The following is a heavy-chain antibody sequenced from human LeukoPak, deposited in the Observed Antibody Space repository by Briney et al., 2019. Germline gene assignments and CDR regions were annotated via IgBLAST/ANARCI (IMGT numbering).Heavy chain of an antibody. CDR1: GFTFDDYG. V-gene: IGHV3-20*04. Sequence: GGSLRLSCAASGFTFDDYGMSWVRHAPGKGLEYVSGINWNGGSTGYADSVKGRFTISRDNAKNSLYLQMNSLRAEDTALYYCARFEGDSSGYYYFYYWGQGTLVTVSS. D-gene: IGHD3-22*01. CDR2: INWNGGST. J-gene: IGHJ4*02. CDR3: ARFEGDSSGYYYFYY.